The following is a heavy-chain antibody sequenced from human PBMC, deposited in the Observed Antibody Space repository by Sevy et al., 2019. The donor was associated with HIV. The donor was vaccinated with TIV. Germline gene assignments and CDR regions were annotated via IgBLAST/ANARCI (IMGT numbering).Heavy chain of an antibody. D-gene: IGHD4-4*01. V-gene: IGHV1-69*13. J-gene: IGHJ4*02. CDR2: INPIFGTT. CDR1: GGTFSNYA. Sequence: ASVKVSCKASGGTFSNYALSWVRQAPGQRLEWMGGINPIFGTTNYAQTFQGRVTITADESRSTAYMELSSLKPADTGVYYCARTPHLSIPGTTDVYFDIWGQGTLVTVSS. CDR3: ARTPHLSIPGTTDVYFDI.